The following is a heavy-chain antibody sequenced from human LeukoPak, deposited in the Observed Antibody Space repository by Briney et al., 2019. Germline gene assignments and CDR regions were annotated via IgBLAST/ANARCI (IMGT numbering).Heavy chain of an antibody. V-gene: IGHV3-53*01. Sequence: GGSLRLSCAASGFTVSDNYMSWVRQAPGKGLEWVSLIYSGGTTDYADSVKGRFTISRDISNNTLSLQMSSLRAEDTAVYYCAVGTNFWSGYSFDSWGQGTLVTVSS. CDR3: AVGTNFWSGYSFDS. D-gene: IGHD3-3*01. CDR2: IYSGGTT. J-gene: IGHJ4*02. CDR1: GFTVSDNY.